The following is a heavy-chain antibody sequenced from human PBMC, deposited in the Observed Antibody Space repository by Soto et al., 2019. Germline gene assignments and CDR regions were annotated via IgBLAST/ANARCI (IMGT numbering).Heavy chain of an antibody. D-gene: IGHD4-17*01. CDR2: INHSGST. CDR1: GGSFSGYY. V-gene: IGHV4-34*01. Sequence: SETLSLTCAVYGGSFSGYYWTWIRQPPGTGLEWIGEINHSGSTNYNPSLKSRVTISVGTSKNQFSLKLSSVTAADTAVYFCARDGWAVTYQYYYGMDVWGQGTTVTVS. CDR3: ARDGWAVTYQYYYGMDV. J-gene: IGHJ6*02.